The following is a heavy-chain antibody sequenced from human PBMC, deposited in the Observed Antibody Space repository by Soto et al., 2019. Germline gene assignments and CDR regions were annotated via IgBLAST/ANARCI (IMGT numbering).Heavy chain of an antibody. CDR2: INAGNGKT. J-gene: IGHJ6*02. CDR3: ADNDDYYYCGMDD. Sequence: ASVKVSCKASGYTFSNYATHWVRQAPGQRLEWMGWINAGNGKTKYSQNFQGRVTITRDTSASTAYMELSSLRSEDTAVYYCADNDDYYYCGMDDWGQGTTVTVSS. V-gene: IGHV1-3*01. D-gene: IGHD1-1*01. CDR1: GYTFSNYA.